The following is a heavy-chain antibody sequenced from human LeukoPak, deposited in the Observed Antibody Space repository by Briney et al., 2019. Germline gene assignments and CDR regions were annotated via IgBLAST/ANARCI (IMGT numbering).Heavy chain of an antibody. Sequence: SGGSLRLSCAASGFTFSSYAMHWVRQAPGKGLEWVAVISYDGSNKYYADSVKGRFTISRDNSKNTLYLQMNSPRAEDTAVYYCARGLEWFFNDYWGQGTLATVSS. CDR1: GFTFSSYA. V-gene: IGHV3-30-3*01. J-gene: IGHJ4*02. CDR3: ARGLEWFFNDY. CDR2: ISYDGSNK. D-gene: IGHD3-3*01.